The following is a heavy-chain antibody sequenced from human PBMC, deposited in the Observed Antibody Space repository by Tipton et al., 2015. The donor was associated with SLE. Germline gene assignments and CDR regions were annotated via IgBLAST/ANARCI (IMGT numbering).Heavy chain of an antibody. CDR1: GGSISSGSYY. CDR2: IYTSGST. D-gene: IGHD6-13*01. CDR3: ARGGYSSSWTLNWFDP. Sequence: TLSLTCTVSGGSISSGSYYWSWIRQPAGKGLEWIGYIYTSGSTNYNPSLKSRVTISVDTSKNQFSLKLSSVTAADTAVYYCARGGYSSSWTLNWFDPWGQGTLVTVSS. V-gene: IGHV4-61*09. J-gene: IGHJ5*02.